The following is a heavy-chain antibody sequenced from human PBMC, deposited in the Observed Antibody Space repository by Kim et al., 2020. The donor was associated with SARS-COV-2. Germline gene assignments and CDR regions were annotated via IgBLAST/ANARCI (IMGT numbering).Heavy chain of an antibody. CDR2: LSYSGNT. J-gene: IGHJ3*02. CDR3: ARHGGESMIRGVLGAFDI. Sequence: SETLSLTCTVSGGSISSYSWSLIRQPPGKGLEWIGFLSYSGNTNYDPSLKRRVTISVDTSKNQFSLKLSSVTAADTAVYYCARHGGESMIRGVLGAFDIWGQGTMVTVSS. V-gene: IGHV4-59*08. CDR1: GGSISSYS. D-gene: IGHD3-10*01.